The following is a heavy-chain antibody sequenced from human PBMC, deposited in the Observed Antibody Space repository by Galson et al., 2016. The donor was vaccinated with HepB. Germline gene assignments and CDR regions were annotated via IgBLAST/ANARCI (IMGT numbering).Heavy chain of an antibody. Sequence: SLRLSCAASGFTFTSYAMHWVRQAPGKGLEWVAVISSDGSNKYYADSVKGRFTISRDNSKNTLYLQMNSLRTEDTAVYYSARDSPGCSSISCYWFDYWGQGTLVTVSS. CDR3: ARDSPGCSSISCYWFDY. CDR2: ISSDGSNK. CDR1: GFTFTSYA. J-gene: IGHJ4*02. V-gene: IGHV3-30-3*01. D-gene: IGHD2-2*01.